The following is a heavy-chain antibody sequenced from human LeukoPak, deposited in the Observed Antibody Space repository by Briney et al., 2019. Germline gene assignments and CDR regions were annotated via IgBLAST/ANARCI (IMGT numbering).Heavy chain of an antibody. V-gene: IGHV1-2*02. D-gene: IGHD2-2*01. J-gene: IGHJ5*02. CDR1: GYTFTGYY. Sequence: GASVKVSCKASGYTFTGYYMLWVRQAPGQGLEWMGWINPNSGGTTYAQKFQGRVTMTRDTSTSTVYMELSSLRSDDTAVYYCARVRRVVPADNWFDPWGQGTLVTVSS. CDR3: ARVRRVVPADNWFDP. CDR2: INPNSGGT.